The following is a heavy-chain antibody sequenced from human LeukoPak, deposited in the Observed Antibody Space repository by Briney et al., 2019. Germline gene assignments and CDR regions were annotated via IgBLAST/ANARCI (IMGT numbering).Heavy chain of an antibody. V-gene: IGHV3-23*01. D-gene: IGHD1-1*01. J-gene: IGHJ4*02. Sequence: GGSLTLSCAASGFTFSDYAMSWVRQAPGKGLEWVSTASYYVGKQYHAGSVRGRFTVSRDNSRNTVSLQMSSLRVEDTGIYYCAKAGIGADGAGFLCEYWGQGTLVTVST. CDR3: AKAGIGADGAGFLCEY. CDR1: GFTFSDYA. CDR2: ASYYVGKQ.